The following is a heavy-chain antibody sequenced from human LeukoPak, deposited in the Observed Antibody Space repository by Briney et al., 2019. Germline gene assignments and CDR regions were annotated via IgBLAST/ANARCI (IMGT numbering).Heavy chain of an antibody. CDR2: INHSGST. V-gene: IGHV4-34*01. CDR1: GGSFSGYY. Sequence: SETLSLTCVVYGGSFSGYYWSWIRQPPGKGLDWIGEINHSGSTIYNPSLKSRVTISVDTSKNQFSLKLSSVTAADTAVYYCARPPNIRTPNWFDYWGQGTLVTVSS. CDR3: ARPPNIRTPNWFDY. J-gene: IGHJ4*02. D-gene: IGHD7-27*01.